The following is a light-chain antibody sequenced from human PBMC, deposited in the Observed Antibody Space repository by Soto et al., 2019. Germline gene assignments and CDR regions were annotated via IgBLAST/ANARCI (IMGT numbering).Light chain of an antibody. CDR2: DVI. Sequence: QSALTQPRLVSGSPGQSITISCSGTRNDVGGYNYVSWYQQHPGTAPKLKIYDVIKRPSGVPDRFSGSKSGNTASLTVSGLQAEDEADYYCCAYAGNHTRVFGGGTQLTVL. CDR1: RNDVGGYNY. J-gene: IGLJ2*01. CDR3: CAYAGNHTRV. V-gene: IGLV2-11*01.